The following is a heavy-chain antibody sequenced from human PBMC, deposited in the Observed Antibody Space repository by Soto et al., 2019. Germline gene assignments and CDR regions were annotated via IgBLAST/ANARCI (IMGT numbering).Heavy chain of an antibody. CDR3: ARVPYP. CDR1: GGSISSGGYS. J-gene: IGHJ5*02. CDR2: IYHSGST. V-gene: IGHV4-30-2*01. Sequence: PSETLSLTCAVSGGSISSGGYSWSWIRQPPGKGLEWIAYIYHSGSTYYNPSLKSRVTISVDRSKNQFSLKLSSMTDADTAVYYCARVPYPWGQGTLVTVSS.